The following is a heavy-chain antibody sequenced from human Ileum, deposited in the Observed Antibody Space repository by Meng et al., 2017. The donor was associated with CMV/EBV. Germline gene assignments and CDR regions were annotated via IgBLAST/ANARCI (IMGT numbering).Heavy chain of an antibody. D-gene: IGHD3-10*01. CDR1: GASSGSYY. J-gene: IGHJ4*02. CDR3: ARTGRFGSYYFDY. CDR2: FYSTGST. Sequence: RLEASDRGLVRPSETFPLTCSAAGASSGSYYWSWIRQAPGKGLELIGYFYSTGSTNYRPSLRSRVTISVDTSRNQFSLRLSSVTAADTAVYYWARTGRFGSYYFDYWGQGTLVTVSS. V-gene: IGHV4-59*01.